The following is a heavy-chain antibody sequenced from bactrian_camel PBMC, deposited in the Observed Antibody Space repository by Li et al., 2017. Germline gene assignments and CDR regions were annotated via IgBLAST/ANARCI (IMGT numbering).Heavy chain of an antibody. D-gene: IGHD3*01. V-gene: IGHV3S40*01. J-gene: IGHJ4*01. CDR3: AQDCATFVAGGASCTH. CDR2: IYLGTGST. CDR1: GGTEDGFY. Sequence: VQLVESGGGSVQAGGSVRLSCVTSGGTEDGFYVAWIRQVPGKGREGVADIYLGTGSTNYADSVKGRFTISRDNAKDTVYLQLNNLKVEDTAMYYCAQDCATFVAGGASCTHRGLGTQVTVS.